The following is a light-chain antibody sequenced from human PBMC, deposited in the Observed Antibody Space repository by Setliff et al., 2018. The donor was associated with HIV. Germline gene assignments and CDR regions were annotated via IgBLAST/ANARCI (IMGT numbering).Light chain of an antibody. V-gene: IGLV3-21*04. CDR1: NIGRKS. CDR3: QLWDTSNVRPV. Sequence: SYELTQPSSVSVSPGNTARITCGANNIGRKSVHWYQQKPGQAPVLVIYYDSDRPSGIPERFSGSNSENTATLTITRVEAGDEADYYCQLWDTSNVRPVFGGGTKVTV. J-gene: IGLJ3*02. CDR2: YDS.